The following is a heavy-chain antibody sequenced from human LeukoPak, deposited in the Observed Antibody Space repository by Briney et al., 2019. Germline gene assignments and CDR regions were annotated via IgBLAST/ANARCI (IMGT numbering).Heavy chain of an antibody. CDR1: GGSISSSSYY. V-gene: IGHV4-39*01. CDR2: IYYSGST. D-gene: IGHD3-10*01. CDR3: ARQYMVRGVQANFDY. Sequence: PSETLSLTCTVSGGSISSSSYYWGWIRQPPGKGLEWIGSIYYSGSTYYNPSLKSRVTISVDTSKNQFSLKLSSVTAADTAVYYCARQYMVRGVQANFDYWGQGTLVTVSS. J-gene: IGHJ4*02.